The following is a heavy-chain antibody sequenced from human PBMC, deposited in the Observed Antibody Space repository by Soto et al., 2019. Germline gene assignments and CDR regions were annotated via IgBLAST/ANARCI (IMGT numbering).Heavy chain of an antibody. CDR2: IIPIFGTA. J-gene: IGHJ6*02. Sequence: SVKVSCKASGGTFSSYAISWVRQAPGQGLEWMGGIIPIFGTANYAQKFQGRVTITADESTSTAYMELGSLRSEDTAVYYCASRGMGYCTNGVCYSFDYYYGMDVWGQGTTVTVSS. CDR1: GGTFSSYA. CDR3: ASRGMGYCTNGVCYSFDYYYGMDV. D-gene: IGHD2-8*01. V-gene: IGHV1-69*13.